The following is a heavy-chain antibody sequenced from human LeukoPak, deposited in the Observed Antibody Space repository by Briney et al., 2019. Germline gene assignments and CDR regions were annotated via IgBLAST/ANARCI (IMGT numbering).Heavy chain of an antibody. CDR1: GGSISSYY. CDR2: IYYSGST. D-gene: IGHD3-3*01. J-gene: IGHJ4*02. Sequence: SETLSLTCTVSGGSISSYYWSWIRQPPGKGLEWIGYIYYSGSTNYNPSLKSRVTISVDTSKNQFSLKLSSVTAADTAVYYCARHLTGYDFWSGYSSLHYFDYWGQGTLVTVSS. V-gene: IGHV4-59*08. CDR3: ARHLTGYDFWSGYSSLHYFDY.